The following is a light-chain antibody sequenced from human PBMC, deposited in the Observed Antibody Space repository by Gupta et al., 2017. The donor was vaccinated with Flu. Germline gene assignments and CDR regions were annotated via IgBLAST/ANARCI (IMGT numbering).Light chain of an antibody. CDR2: DAT. CDR3: QQEYNVPIT. V-gene: IGKV1-33*01. CDR1: QDISSH. Sequence: PSSLSASVGDRVIITCEASQDISSHLNWYQQKPGTAPKLLIYDATNCEAGVPSTFSGSGSGTDFIFIIISRLAQDNATYYCQQEYNVPITFGQGTRLEIK. J-gene: IGKJ5*01.